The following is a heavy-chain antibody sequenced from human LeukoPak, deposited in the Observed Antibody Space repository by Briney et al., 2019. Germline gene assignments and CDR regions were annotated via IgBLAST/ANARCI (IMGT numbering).Heavy chain of an antibody. CDR2: IDWDDDK. D-gene: IGHD1-26*01. Sequence: SGPALVKPTQTLTLTCTFSGFALTTSGMCVSWIRQPPGKALEWLARIDWDDDKYYSTSLKTRLTISKDTSKTQVVLTMTNMDPVDTATYYCARFVVGRTTSYYFDYWGQGALVTVSS. J-gene: IGHJ4*02. CDR3: ARFVVGRTTSYYFDY. V-gene: IGHV2-70*11. CDR1: GFALTTSGMC.